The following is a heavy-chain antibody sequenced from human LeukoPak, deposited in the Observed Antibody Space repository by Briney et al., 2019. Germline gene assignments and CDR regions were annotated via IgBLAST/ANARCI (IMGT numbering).Heavy chain of an antibody. Sequence: ASVKVSCKASGYTFTSYGISWVRQAPGQGLEWMGWISAYNGNTNYAQKLQGRVTMTTDTSTSTAYMELSSLRSEDTAVYYCARGGGSSWYLYYFDYWGQGTLVTVSS. CDR3: ARGGGSSWYLYYFDY. D-gene: IGHD6-13*01. V-gene: IGHV1-18*01. J-gene: IGHJ4*02. CDR1: GYTFTSYG. CDR2: ISAYNGNT.